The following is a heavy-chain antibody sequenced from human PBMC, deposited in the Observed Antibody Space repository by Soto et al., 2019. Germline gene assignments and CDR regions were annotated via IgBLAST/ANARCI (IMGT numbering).Heavy chain of an antibody. J-gene: IGHJ6*02. CDR2: ISGSGGST. D-gene: IGHD6-19*01. V-gene: IGHV3-23*01. Sequence: GGSLRLSCAASGFTFSSYAMSWVRQAPGKGLEWVSAISGSGGSTYYADSVKGRFTISRDNSKNTLYLQMNSLRAEDTAVYYCAKAPGPSRQWLVLDYYYYYGMDVWGQGTTVTVSS. CDR1: GFTFSSYA. CDR3: AKAPGPSRQWLVLDYYYYYGMDV.